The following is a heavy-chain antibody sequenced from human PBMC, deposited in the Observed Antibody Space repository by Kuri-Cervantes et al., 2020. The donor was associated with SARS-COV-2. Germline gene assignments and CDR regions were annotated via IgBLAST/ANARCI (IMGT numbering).Heavy chain of an antibody. V-gene: IGHV1-2*02. CDR1: GYTFAGYY. D-gene: IGHD3-10*01. CDR2: INPNSGGT. Sequence: ASVKVSCKASGYTFAGYYMHWVRQAPGQGLEWMGWINPNSGGTNYAQKFQGRVTMTRDTSISTAYMELSRLRSDDTAVYYCARAFKYGHIWFGELTNAFDIWGQETMVTVSS. CDR3: ARAFKYGHIWFGELTNAFDI. J-gene: IGHJ3*02.